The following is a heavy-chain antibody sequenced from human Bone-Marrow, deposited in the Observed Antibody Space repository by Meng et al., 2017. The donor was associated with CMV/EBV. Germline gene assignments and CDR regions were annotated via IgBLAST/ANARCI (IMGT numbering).Heavy chain of an antibody. Sequence: GESLKISCAASGFTFSSYWMSWVRQAPGKGLEWVANINRNGSEKYYVDSVKGRFTISRDNAKNPLYLQINSLRAEDTAVYYWAKWVPTYYFDYWGQGTLVTVSS. D-gene: IGHD1-26*01. J-gene: IGHJ4*02. CDR1: GFTFSSYW. CDR3: AKWVPTYYFDY. V-gene: IGHV3-7*01. CDR2: INRNGSEK.